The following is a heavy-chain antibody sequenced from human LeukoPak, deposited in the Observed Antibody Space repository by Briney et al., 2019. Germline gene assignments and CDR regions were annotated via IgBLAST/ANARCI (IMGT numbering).Heavy chain of an antibody. CDR1: GFTFSSYW. J-gene: IGHJ6*03. Sequence: PGGSLRLSCAASGFTFSSYWMHWVRQAPGKGLVWVSRINSDGSSTGYADSVKGRFTISRDNAKNTLYLQMNSLRAEDTAVYYCARIACSSTSCYSDPYYYYMDVWGKGTTVTVSS. CDR3: ARIACSSTSCYSDPYYYYMDV. CDR2: INSDGSST. D-gene: IGHD2-2*02. V-gene: IGHV3-74*01.